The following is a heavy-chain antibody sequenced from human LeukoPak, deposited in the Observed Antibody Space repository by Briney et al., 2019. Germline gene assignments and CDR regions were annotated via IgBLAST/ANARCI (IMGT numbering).Heavy chain of an antibody. V-gene: IGHV3-11*01. CDR2: ISSSGSTI. CDR3: ARSVPEPDLAYCGGDCSV. CDR1: GFTFSDYY. Sequence: PGGSLRLSCAASGFTFSDYYMSWIRQAPGKGLEWVSYISSSGSTIYYADSVKGRFTISRDNAKNSLYLQMNSLRAEDTAVYYCARSVPEPDLAYCGGDCSVWGQGTLVTVSS. D-gene: IGHD2-21*02. J-gene: IGHJ4*02.